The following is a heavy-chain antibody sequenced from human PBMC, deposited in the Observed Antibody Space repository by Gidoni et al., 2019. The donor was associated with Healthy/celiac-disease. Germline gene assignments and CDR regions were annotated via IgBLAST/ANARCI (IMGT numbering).Heavy chain of an antibody. CDR2: IYYSGST. V-gene: IGHV4-31*03. CDR1: GGSISSGGYY. Sequence: QVQLQESGPGLVKPSQTLSLTCTVSGGSISSGGYYWSWIRQHPGKGLEWIGYIYYSGSTYYNPSLKSRVTISVDTSKNQFSLKLSSVTAADTAVYYCARTGRSYGLWETRKRYNWFDPWGQGTLVTVSS. D-gene: IGHD5-18*01. J-gene: IGHJ5*02. CDR3: ARTGRSYGLWETRKRYNWFDP.